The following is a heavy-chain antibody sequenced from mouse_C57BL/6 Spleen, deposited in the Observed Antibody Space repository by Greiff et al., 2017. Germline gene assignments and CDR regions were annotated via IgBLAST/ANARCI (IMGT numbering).Heavy chain of an antibody. J-gene: IGHJ1*03. D-gene: IGHD1-1*01. CDR2: IYPGNSDT. CDR1: GYTFTSYW. Sequence: EVQLQQSGTVLARPGASVKMSCKTSGYTFTSYWMHWVKQRPGQGLEWIGAIYPGNSDTSYNQKFKGKAKLTAVTSASTAYMELSSLTSEDSAVYYCARGHGSSYWYFDVWGTGTTVTVSS. V-gene: IGHV1-5*01. CDR3: ARGHGSSYWYFDV.